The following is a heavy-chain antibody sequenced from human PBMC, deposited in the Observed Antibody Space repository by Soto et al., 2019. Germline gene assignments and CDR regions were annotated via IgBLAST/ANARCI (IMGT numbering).Heavy chain of an antibody. CDR1: GASINTHY. Sequence: SETLSLTCTVSGASINTHYWSWIRQPPGKGLEWIGQVFYSGSTNYNPSLKSRVTISIDTSTKQFSLKLTSVTAADTAVYYCARYFMVPVDFFDYWGQGTLVTVSS. D-gene: IGHD3-10*01. J-gene: IGHJ4*02. CDR3: ARYFMVPVDFFDY. V-gene: IGHV4-59*11. CDR2: VFYSGST.